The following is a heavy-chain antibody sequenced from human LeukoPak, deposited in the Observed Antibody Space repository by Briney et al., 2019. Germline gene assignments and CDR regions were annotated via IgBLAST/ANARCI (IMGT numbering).Heavy chain of an antibody. D-gene: IGHD5-18*01. Sequence: SETLSLTCTVSGGSISSYYWSWIRQPPGKGLEWIGYIYYSGSTNYNPSLKSRVTISVDTSENQFSLKLSSVTAADTAVYYCARRGYSYGYWYFDLWGRGTLVTVSS. CDR1: GGSISSYY. V-gene: IGHV4-59*08. CDR2: IYYSGST. CDR3: ARRGYSYGYWYFDL. J-gene: IGHJ2*01.